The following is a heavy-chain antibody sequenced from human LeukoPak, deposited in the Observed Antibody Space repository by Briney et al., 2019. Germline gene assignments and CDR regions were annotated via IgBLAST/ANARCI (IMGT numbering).Heavy chain of an antibody. J-gene: IGHJ2*01. Sequence: SETLSLTCTVSGGSVSNGYYYWGWIRQPPGKGLEWIGYIFHSGSINNNPSLKSRVTISVDTSKNQFSLKLTSVTAADTAVYYCARAPQPTSYGDYGKRYFDLWGRGTLVTVSS. V-gene: IGHV4-61*01. CDR1: GGSVSNGYYY. D-gene: IGHD4-17*01. CDR3: ARAPQPTSYGDYGKRYFDL. CDR2: IFHSGSI.